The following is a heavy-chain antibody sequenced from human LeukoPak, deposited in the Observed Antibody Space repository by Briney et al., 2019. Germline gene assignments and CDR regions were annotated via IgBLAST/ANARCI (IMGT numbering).Heavy chain of an antibody. D-gene: IGHD2-15*01. CDR1: GFNFSDYG. CDR3: ARDPNVVIVSASCFDY. CDR2: ISTSSSYI. V-gene: IGHV3-21*01. Sequence: PGGSLRLSCAASGFNFSDYGMIWVRQAPGKGLEWVSFISTSSSYIYYADSVKGRFTVSRDNAKNSVYLQMNSLRAEDTAVYYCARDPNVVIVSASCFDYWGQGTLVTVSS. J-gene: IGHJ4*02.